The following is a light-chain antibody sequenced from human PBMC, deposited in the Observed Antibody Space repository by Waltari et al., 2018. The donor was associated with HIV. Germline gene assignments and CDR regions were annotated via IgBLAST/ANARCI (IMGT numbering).Light chain of an antibody. CDR3: QSAGSGGTSVV. CDR2: KDN. J-gene: IGLJ2*01. V-gene: IGLV3-25*03. CDR1: ELTSQS. Sequence: SNELTQPPSVSVSPGQTARIACYGNELTSQSGHWYQRKAGQAPVLVMCKDNERPLGISERISVSRSGATVTLTISEVQAEDEAAYYCQSAGSGGTSVVFGSGTKLTV.